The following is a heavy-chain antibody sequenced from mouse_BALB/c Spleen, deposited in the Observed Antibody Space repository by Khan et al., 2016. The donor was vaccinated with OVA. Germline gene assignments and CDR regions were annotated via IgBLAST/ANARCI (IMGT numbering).Heavy chain of an antibody. CDR3: TRNSYVAWFSY. Sequence: EVQLQESGPELMKPGASVKISCKASGYSFTSYYIHWVMQSPGKSLEWIGYIDPFSGGTTYNQKFKGKATLTVDKSSITAYIHLSNLTSEDSAVYYCTRNSYVAWFSYWGEEALGTVSA. CDR2: IDPFSGGT. CDR1: GYSFTSYY. D-gene: IGHD2-12*01. J-gene: IGHJ3*01. V-gene: IGHV1S135*01.